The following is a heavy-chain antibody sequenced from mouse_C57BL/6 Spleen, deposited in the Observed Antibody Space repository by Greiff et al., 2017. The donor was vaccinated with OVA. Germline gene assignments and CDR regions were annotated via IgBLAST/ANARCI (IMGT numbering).Heavy chain of an antibody. J-gene: IGHJ4*01. CDR2: IYPGDGDT. CDR3: AREAYSHAMDY. CDR1: GYAFSSSW. D-gene: IGHD2-10*01. Sequence: VQLQQSGPELVKPGASVKISCKASGYAFSSSWMNWVKQRPGKGLEWIGRIYPGDGDTNYNGKFKGKATLTADKSSSTAYMQLSSLTSEDSAVYFCAREAYSHAMDYWGQGTSVTVSS. V-gene: IGHV1-82*01.